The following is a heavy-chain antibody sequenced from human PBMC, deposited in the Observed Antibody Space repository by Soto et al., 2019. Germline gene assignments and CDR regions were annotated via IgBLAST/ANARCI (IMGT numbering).Heavy chain of an antibody. CDR3: AKEVGYSYGYDY. Sequence: VQLVESGGGVVQPGRSLRLSCAASGFTFSSYGMHWVRQAPGKGLEWVAVISYDGSNKYYADSVKGRFTISRDNSKNTLYLQMNSLRAEDTAVYYCAKEVGYSYGYDYWGQGTLVTVSS. V-gene: IGHV3-30*18. CDR1: GFTFSSYG. CDR2: ISYDGSNK. D-gene: IGHD5-18*01. J-gene: IGHJ4*02.